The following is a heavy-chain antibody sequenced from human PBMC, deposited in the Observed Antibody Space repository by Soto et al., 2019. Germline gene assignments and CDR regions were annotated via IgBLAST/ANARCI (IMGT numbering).Heavy chain of an antibody. CDR1: GVSFSTAGMG. D-gene: IGHD3-10*01. V-gene: IGHV2-5*02. CDR3: VHRHYYGSGRLDLDV. CDR2: LYWADDK. Sequence: QITLKESGPTLVRPTETLTLTCSFSGVSFSTAGMGVGWVRQPPGEALEWLALLYWADDKRYSPSLKSRLTITADTSKHQVVLIMTSMDVVDTATYYCVHRHYYGSGRLDLDVLGQWFTFTVSS. J-gene: IGHJ6*02.